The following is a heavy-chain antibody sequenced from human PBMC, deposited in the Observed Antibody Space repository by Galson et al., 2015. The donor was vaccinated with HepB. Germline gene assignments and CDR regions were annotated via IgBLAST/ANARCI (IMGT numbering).Heavy chain of an antibody. CDR2: INPNSGGT. CDR3: ARGHCTNGVCYSLGDY. CDR1: GYTFTGYY. V-gene: IGHV1-2*05. D-gene: IGHD2-8*01. J-gene: IGHJ4*02. Sequence: SVKVSCKASGYTFTGYYMHWVRQAPGQGLEWMGRINPNSGGTNYAQKFQGRVTMTRDTSISTAYMELSRLRSDDTVAYYCARGHCTNGVCYSLGDYWGQGTLVTVSS.